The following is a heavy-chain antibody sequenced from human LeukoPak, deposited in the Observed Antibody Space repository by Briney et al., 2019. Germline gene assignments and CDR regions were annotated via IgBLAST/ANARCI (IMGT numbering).Heavy chain of an antibody. Sequence: SETLSLTCTVSGGSISSSSYYWSWIRQPPGKGLEWIGSIYYSGSTYYNPSLKSRVTISVDTSKNQFSLKLSSVTAADTAVYYCASITTVTMVGGYYFDYWGQGTLVTVSS. J-gene: IGHJ4*02. CDR3: ASITTVTMVGGYYFDY. CDR2: IYYSGST. V-gene: IGHV4-39*01. D-gene: IGHD4-11*01. CDR1: GGSISSSSYY.